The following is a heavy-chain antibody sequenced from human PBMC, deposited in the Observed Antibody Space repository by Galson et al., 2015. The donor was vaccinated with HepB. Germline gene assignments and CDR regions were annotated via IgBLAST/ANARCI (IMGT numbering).Heavy chain of an antibody. J-gene: IGHJ4*02. D-gene: IGHD3-9*01. CDR3: AGGSYGRYFDWLSNQVFDY. V-gene: IGHV3-21*01. Sequence: LRLSCAASGFPFSSYSMNWVRQAPGKGLEWVSSISSSSSYIYYADSVKGRFTISRDNAKNSLYLQMNSLRAEDTAVYYCAGGSYGRYFDWLSNQVFDYWGQGTLVTVSS. CDR1: GFPFSSYS. CDR2: ISSSSSYI.